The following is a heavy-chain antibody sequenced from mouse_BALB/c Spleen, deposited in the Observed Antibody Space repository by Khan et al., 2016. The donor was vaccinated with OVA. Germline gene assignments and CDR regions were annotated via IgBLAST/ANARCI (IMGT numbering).Heavy chain of an antibody. CDR1: GFSITSDYA. Sequence: EVELVESGPGLVKPSQSLSLTCTVTGFSITSDYAWNWFRQFPGNKLEWMGYITYSGSSSYTPSLKSRISITRDTSKNQFFLQLNSVTTEDTAKYYCARGRAYWGQGTLVTVSA. CDR3: ARGRAY. V-gene: IGHV3-2*02. D-gene: IGHD3-3*01. CDR2: ITYSGSS. J-gene: IGHJ3*01.